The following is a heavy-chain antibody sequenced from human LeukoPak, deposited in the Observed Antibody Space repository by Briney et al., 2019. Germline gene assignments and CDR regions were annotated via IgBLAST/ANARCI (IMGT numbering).Heavy chain of an antibody. J-gene: IGHJ4*02. D-gene: IGHD6-13*01. CDR1: GGSISSYY. V-gene: IGHV4-59*01. Sequence: SETLSLTCTVSGGSISSYYWSWIRQPPGKGLEWTGYIYYSGSTNYNPSLKSRVTISVDTSKNQFSLKLSSVTAADTAVYYCARARAPYSSSWQYYFDYWGQGTLVTVSS. CDR3: ARARAPYSSSWQYYFDY. CDR2: IYYSGST.